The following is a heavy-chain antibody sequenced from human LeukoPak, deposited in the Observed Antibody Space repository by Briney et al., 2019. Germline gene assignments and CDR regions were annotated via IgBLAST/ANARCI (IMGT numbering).Heavy chain of an antibody. J-gene: IGHJ6*02. CDR1: GFTFSDYA. CDR3: ARDFQWLRAMDV. Sequence: GGSLRLSCAASGFTFSDYAMHWVRQAPGKGLDWVAVMSYDGSNKYYADSVKGRFTISRDNSKNTLYVQMSSLRVEDTAVYYCARDFQWLRAMDVWGQGTTVTVSS. D-gene: IGHD6-19*01. CDR2: MSYDGSNK. V-gene: IGHV3-30-3*01.